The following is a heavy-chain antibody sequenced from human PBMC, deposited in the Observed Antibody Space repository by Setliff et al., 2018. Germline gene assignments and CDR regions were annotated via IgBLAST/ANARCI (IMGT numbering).Heavy chain of an antibody. CDR2: IYIGGSA. CDR1: GGSISSYY. J-gene: IGHJ6*03. V-gene: IGHV4-4*07. CDR3: AREQWLDPPGYYYMDV. D-gene: IGHD6-19*01. Sequence: SETLSLTCTVSGGSISSYYRSWIRQPAGKGLEWIGHIYIGGSANYNPSLKSRVTMSIDTSKNQSSLKLNSVTAADMAVYYCAREQWLDPPGYYYMDVWAKGTTVTVSS.